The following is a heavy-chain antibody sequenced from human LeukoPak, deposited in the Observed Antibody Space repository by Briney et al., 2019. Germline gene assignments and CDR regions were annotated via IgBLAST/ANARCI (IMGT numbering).Heavy chain of an antibody. D-gene: IGHD3-16*01. CDR2: LNGSGGST. Sequence: GGSVRLSCAASGFIFSNYSMHWVRQAPGKGLEWISGLNGSGGSTYYADTILGRFTIYRDNSKNTVYLQMNSLRAEDTALYYCARGRPGGGYRFDYWGQGTLVTVSS. J-gene: IGHJ4*02. CDR1: GFIFSNYS. V-gene: IGHV3-23*01. CDR3: ARGRPGGGYRFDY.